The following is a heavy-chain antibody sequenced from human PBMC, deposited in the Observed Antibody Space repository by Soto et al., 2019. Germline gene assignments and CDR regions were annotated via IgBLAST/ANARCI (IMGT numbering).Heavy chain of an antibody. V-gene: IGHV4-34*01. CDR1: GGSFSGYY. Sequence: PSETLSLTCAVYGGSFSGYYWSWIRQPPGKGLEWIGEINHSGSTNYNPSLKSRVTISVDTSKNQFSLKLSSVTAADTAVYYCARPPFPGCINAICYPLDFWGQGALVTVSS. D-gene: IGHD2-8*01. CDR2: INHSGST. CDR3: ARPPFPGCINAICYPLDF. J-gene: IGHJ4*02.